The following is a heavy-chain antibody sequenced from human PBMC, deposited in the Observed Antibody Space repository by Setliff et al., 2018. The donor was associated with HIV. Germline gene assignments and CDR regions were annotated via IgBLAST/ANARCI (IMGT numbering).Heavy chain of an antibody. CDR1: GFTVSGYY. CDR3: AREEYTQYYFDY. V-gene: IGHV3-30*03. CDR2: ISYDGSNK. J-gene: IGHJ4*02. Sequence: GGSLRLSCAASGFTVSGYYMHWVRQAPGKGLEWVAVISYDGSNKFYADSVKGRFTISRDNSKNTLYLQMNSLRAEDTAVYYCAREEYTQYYFDYWGQGTLVTV. D-gene: IGHD6-6*01.